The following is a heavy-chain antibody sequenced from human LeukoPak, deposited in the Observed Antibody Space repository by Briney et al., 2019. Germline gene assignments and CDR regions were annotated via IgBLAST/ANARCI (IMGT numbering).Heavy chain of an antibody. CDR3: ARDWVGSSWYQAGNV. CDR1: GYTFTGYY. CDR2: INAGNGNT. D-gene: IGHD6-13*01. J-gene: IGHJ4*02. V-gene: IGHV1-18*04. Sequence: ASVKVSCKASGYTFTGYYMHWVRQAPGQRLEWMGWINAGNGNTNYAQKLQGRVTMTTDTSTSTAYMELRSLRSDDTAVYYCARDWVGSSWYQAGNVWGQGTLVTVSS.